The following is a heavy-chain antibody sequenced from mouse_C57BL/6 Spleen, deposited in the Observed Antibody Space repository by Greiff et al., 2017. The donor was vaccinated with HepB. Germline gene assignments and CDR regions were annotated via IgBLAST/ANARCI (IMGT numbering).Heavy chain of an antibody. D-gene: IGHD1-1*01. CDR1: GFNIKDYY. CDR3: ARSIGLLRSSHWYFDV. CDR2: IDHEDGET. V-gene: IGHV14-2*01. J-gene: IGHJ1*03. Sequence: DVKLQESGAELVKPGASVKLSCTASGFNIKDYYMHWVKQRTEQGLEWIGRIDHEDGETKYAPKFQGKATITADTSTNTAYMQISSLTSEDTAVYYCARSIGLLRSSHWYFDVWGTGTTVTVSS.